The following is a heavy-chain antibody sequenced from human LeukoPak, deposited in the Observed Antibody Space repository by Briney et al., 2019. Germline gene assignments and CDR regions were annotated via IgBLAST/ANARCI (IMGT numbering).Heavy chain of an antibody. Sequence: GGSLRLSCAASGFAFGSYAMSWVRQAPGKGLEWVSGISTSGGTTSYAESVKGRFTVSRDNPRNTLYMEMNSLRDEDTAVYYCAVMHRYYDGSGYWVQWGQGTLVTVSS. CDR2: ISTSGGTT. V-gene: IGHV3-23*01. J-gene: IGHJ4*02. CDR3: AVMHRYYDGSGYWVQ. CDR1: GFAFGSYA. D-gene: IGHD3-22*01.